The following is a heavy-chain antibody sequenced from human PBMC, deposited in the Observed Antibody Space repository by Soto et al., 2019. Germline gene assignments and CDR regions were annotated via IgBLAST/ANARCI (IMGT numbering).Heavy chain of an antibody. CDR1: GFTFTSSA. J-gene: IGHJ6*02. Sequence: SVKVSCKASGFTFTSSAVQWVRQARGQRLEWIGWIVVGSGNTNYAQKFQERVTITRDMSTSTAYMELSSLRSEDTAVYYCAAGTHRDYYYYYGMDVWGQGTTVTVSS. CDR2: IVVGSGNT. V-gene: IGHV1-58*01. CDR3: AAGTHRDYYYYYGMDV. D-gene: IGHD2-2*01.